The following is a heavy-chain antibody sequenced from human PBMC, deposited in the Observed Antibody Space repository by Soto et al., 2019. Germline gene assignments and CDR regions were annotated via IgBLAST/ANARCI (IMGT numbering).Heavy chain of an antibody. J-gene: IGHJ5*02. CDR2: IYHSGSA. V-gene: IGHV4-4*02. CDR1: GDSISSSNW. D-gene: IGHD3-10*02. Sequence: SETLSLTCDVSGDSISSSNWWSWVRQPPGKGLEWIGEIYHSGSAYYNPSLKSRVTISVDTSKNQFSLKLSSLTAADTTVYYCARSVFSWCQGTLVT. CDR3: ARSVFS.